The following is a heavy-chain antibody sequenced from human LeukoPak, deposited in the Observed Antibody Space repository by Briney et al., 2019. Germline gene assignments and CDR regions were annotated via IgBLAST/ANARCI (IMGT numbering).Heavy chain of an antibody. CDR1: GGSISSYY. CDR2: IYTSGST. Sequence: SETLSLTCTVSGGSISSYYWSWIRQPAGKGLEWIGRIYTSGSTNYNPSLKSRVTISVDKSKNQFSLKLSSVTAADTAVYYCARGGRSYGPRPSYYYYMDVWGKGTTVTVSS. V-gene: IGHV4-4*07. J-gene: IGHJ6*03. CDR3: ARGGRSYGPRPSYYYYMDV. D-gene: IGHD5-18*01.